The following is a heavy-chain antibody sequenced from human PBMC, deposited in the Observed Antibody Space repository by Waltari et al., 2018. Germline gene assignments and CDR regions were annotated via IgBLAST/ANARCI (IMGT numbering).Heavy chain of an antibody. J-gene: IGHJ4*02. CDR3: AKRGLPYSSSWYAHFDY. CDR2: IRYDGSNK. CDR1: GFTFSSYG. D-gene: IGHD6-13*01. Sequence: QVQLVESGGGVVQPGGSLRLSCAASGFTFSSYGMHWVRQAPGKGLEWVAFIRYDGSNKYYADSVKGRFTISRDNSKNTLYLQMNSLRAEDTAVYYCAKRGLPYSSSWYAHFDYWGQGTLVTVSS. V-gene: IGHV3-30*02.